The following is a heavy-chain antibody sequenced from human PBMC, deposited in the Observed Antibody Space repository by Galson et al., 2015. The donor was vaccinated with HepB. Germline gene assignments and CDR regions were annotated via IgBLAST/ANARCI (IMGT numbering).Heavy chain of an antibody. J-gene: IGHJ1*01. Sequence: SLRLSCAASGFTFSSYAMHWVRRAPGKGLEWMALISYDGRNKHYVDSVKGRFTISRDNSKNTLYLQMNSLRAEDTAVYYCARDKVETVAGTGYFQHWGQGTLVTVSS. CDR3: ARDKVETVAGTGYFQH. V-gene: IGHV3-30*04. D-gene: IGHD6-19*01. CDR2: ISYDGRNK. CDR1: GFTFSSYA.